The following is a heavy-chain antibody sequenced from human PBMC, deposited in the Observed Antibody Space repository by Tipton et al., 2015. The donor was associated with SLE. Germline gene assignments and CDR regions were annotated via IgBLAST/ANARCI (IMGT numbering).Heavy chain of an antibody. D-gene: IGHD3-16*01. J-gene: IGHJ4*02. CDR3: AGLDYDTYYCDY. CDR1: GASISSNHYY. V-gene: IGHV4-39*01. CDR2: FYYSGDT. Sequence: LRLSCTVSGASISSNHYYWGWIRQPPGKGLEWIGSFYYSGDTYYTPSLKSRVTISVDTSKSQFSLKLNSVTAADTAVYYCAGLDYDTYYCDYWGQGTLVTVSS.